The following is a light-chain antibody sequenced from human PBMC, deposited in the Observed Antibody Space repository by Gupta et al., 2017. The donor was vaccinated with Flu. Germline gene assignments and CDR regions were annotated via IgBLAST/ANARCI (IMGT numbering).Light chain of an antibody. CDR1: QSVLYSSNNKNY. CDR3: QQDDSTPFT. J-gene: IGKJ3*01. Sequence: DIVMTQSPDSLPVSLGERATINCKSSQSVLYSSNNKNYLAWYQQRPGQPPKLLIYWASTREYGVPDRFSGSGSGTDFTLTISSLQAEDVAVYYCQQDDSTPFTFGHGTKVDIK. CDR2: WAS. V-gene: IGKV4-1*01.